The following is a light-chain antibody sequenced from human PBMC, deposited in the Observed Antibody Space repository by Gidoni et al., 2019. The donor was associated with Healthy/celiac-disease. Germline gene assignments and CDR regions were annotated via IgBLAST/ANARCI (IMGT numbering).Light chain of an antibody. J-gene: IGLJ3*02. CDR2: RNN. V-gene: IGLV10-54*01. Sequence: QAGLTQPPSVSKSLRQTATLTCTGNSKNVGNQGAAWLQQHQGHPPKLLSYRNNNRPSGISERLSASRSGNTASLTITGLQPEDEADYYCSAWDSSLSAWVFGGGTKLTVL. CDR1: SKNVGNQG. CDR3: SAWDSSLSAWV.